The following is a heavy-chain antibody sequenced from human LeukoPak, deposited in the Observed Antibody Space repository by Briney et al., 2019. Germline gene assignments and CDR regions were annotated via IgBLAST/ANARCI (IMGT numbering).Heavy chain of an antibody. D-gene: IGHD6-6*01. Sequence: ASVKVSCKASGYTFTSYAMNWVRQAPGQGLGWMGGIIPIFGTANYAQKFQGRVTITADESTSTAYMELSSLRSEDTAVYYCARDSQQLVHGSYYYGMDVWGQGTTVTVSS. J-gene: IGHJ6*02. CDR1: GYTFTSYA. V-gene: IGHV1-69*13. CDR2: IIPIFGTA. CDR3: ARDSQQLVHGSYYYGMDV.